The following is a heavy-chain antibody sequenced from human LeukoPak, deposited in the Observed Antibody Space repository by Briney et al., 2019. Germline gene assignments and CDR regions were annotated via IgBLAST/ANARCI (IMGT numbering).Heavy chain of an antibody. V-gene: IGHV4-34*01. CDR1: GGSFSGYY. CDR2: INHSGST. CDR3: AGGTTVTTVFDY. Sequence: PSETLSLTCAVYGGSFSGYYWSWIRQPPGKGLEWIGEINHSGSTNYNPSLKSRVTISVDTSKNQFSLKLSSVTAADTAVYYCAGGTTVTTVFDYWGQGTLVTVSS. D-gene: IGHD4-17*01. J-gene: IGHJ4*02.